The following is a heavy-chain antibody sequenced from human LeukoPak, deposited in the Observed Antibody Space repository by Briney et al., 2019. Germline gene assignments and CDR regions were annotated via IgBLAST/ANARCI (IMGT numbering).Heavy chain of an antibody. Sequence: GGSLRLSCAASGFTFSSYGMHWVRQAPGKGLEWVAVIRYDGSNKYYADSVKGRFTISRDNSKNTLYLQMNSLRAEDTAVYYCAKTARGSYFFDYWGQGTLVTVSS. D-gene: IGHD1-26*01. J-gene: IGHJ4*02. CDR3: AKTARGSYFFDY. CDR2: IRYDGSNK. V-gene: IGHV3-30*02. CDR1: GFTFSSYG.